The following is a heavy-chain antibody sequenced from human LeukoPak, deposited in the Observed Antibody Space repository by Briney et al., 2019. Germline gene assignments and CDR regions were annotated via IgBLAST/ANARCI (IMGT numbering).Heavy chain of an antibody. Sequence: SETLSLTCTASGGSISSAGYYWSWIRQPAGKGLEWIGLIYTSGSTNYNPSLKSRVTISVDTSKNQFSLKLSSVTAADTAVYYCARELGTWGQGTLVTVSS. CDR2: IYTSGST. D-gene: IGHD7-27*01. CDR1: GGSISSAGYY. V-gene: IGHV4-61*02. CDR3: ARELGT. J-gene: IGHJ4*02.